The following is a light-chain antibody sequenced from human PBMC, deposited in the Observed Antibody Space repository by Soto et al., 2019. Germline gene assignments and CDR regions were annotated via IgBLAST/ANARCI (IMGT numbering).Light chain of an antibody. Sequence: QSVLTQPPSVSAAPGQKVTISCSGSSAKIGNSYVSWYQQFPGTTPRLLIYDNSERPSGIPDRFSASKSGTSATLGITGLQTGDEADYYCGAWDSGLNGVLFGGGTKLTVL. CDR3: GAWDSGLNGVL. CDR1: SAKIGNSY. V-gene: IGLV1-51*01. CDR2: DNS. J-gene: IGLJ3*02.